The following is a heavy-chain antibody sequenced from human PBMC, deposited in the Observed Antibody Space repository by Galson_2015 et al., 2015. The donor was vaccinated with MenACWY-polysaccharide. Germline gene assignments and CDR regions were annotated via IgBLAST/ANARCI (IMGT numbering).Heavy chain of an antibody. J-gene: IGHJ3*01. Sequence: SLRLSCAASGFTFSSYVMHWVRQAPGKGLEYVSGISSNGGSTYYADSVTGRFTISRDNSKNTLYLQMSSLRAEDTAVYYCVRGSQNNWDYGGYLDYWGQGTMVTVSS. CDR3: VRGSQNNWDYGGYLDY. CDR2: ISSNGGST. D-gene: IGHD4-23*01. CDR1: GFTFSSYV. V-gene: IGHV3-64D*08.